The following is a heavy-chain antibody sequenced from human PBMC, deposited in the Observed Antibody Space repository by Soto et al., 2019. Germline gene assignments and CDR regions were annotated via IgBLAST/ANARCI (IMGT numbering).Heavy chain of an antibody. CDR1: GGSFSGYY. V-gene: IGHV4-34*01. CDR2: INHSGST. CDR3: ARGRHGSIAVAGTGEYFQH. Sequence: SETLSLTCAVYGGSFSGYYWSWIRQPPGKGLEWIGEINHSGSTNYNPSLKSRVTISVDTSKNQFSLKLSSVTAADTAVYYCARGRHGSIAVAGTGEYFQHWGQGTLVTVSS. D-gene: IGHD6-19*01. J-gene: IGHJ1*01.